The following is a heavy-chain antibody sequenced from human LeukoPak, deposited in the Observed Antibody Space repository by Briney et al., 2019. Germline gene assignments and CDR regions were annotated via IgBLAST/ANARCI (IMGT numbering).Heavy chain of an antibody. J-gene: IGHJ5*02. CDR3: AKDLRGNWNWFDA. D-gene: IGHD1-1*01. V-gene: IGHV3-23*01. CDR1: GFTFGSYG. CDR2: IGGGLGT. Sequence: GGSLRLSCAASGFTFGSYGMTWVRQAPGKGLEWVSAIGGGLGTYYADSVKGRFTISRDNSRNTLYLQMNSLRVEDTAKYYCAKDLRGNWNWFDAWGQGTLVTVSS.